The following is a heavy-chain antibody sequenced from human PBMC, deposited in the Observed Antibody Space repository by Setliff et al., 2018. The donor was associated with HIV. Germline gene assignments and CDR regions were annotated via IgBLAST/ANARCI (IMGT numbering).Heavy chain of an antibody. D-gene: IGHD2-21*02. CDR3: ARAGAEVTSHFDW. J-gene: IGHJ4*02. CDR1: GYSFTAYQ. V-gene: IGHV1-18*04. CDR2: ISASNGDT. Sequence: ASVKVSCKTFGYSFTAYQMHWLRQAPGQGLEWMGWISASNGDTNYAQKFQGRVTMTTDTSTSTAYMELRSLRSDDTAVYYCARAGAEVTSHFDWWGQGTLVTVSS.